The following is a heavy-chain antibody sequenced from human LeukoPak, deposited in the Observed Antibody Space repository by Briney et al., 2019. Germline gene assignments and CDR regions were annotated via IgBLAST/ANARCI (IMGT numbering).Heavy chain of an antibody. J-gene: IGHJ5*02. D-gene: IGHD6-13*01. CDR2: INPNSGGT. CDR1: GYTFTGYY. CDR3: ARPIAAAGRMNWFDP. Sequence: ASVRVSYKASGYTFTGYYMHWVRQAPGQGLEWMGWINPNSGGTNYAQKFQGRVTMTRDTSISTAYMELSRPRSDDTAVYYCARPIAAAGRMNWFDPWGQGTLVTVSS. V-gene: IGHV1-2*02.